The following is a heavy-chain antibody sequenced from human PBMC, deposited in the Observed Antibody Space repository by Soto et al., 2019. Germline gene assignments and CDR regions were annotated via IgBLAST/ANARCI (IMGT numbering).Heavy chain of an antibody. Sequence: HLVQSGPEVKKPGASITVSCKTSGDTFTNFGLSWVRQAPGQGLEWMGWIATYNSNRNYAQKFQGRLTLTTDPSTSTAYMELKSLRYDDTAVYYCATVLRGVVNWFDPWGQGTLVNVSS. CDR1: GDTFTNFG. D-gene: IGHD3-10*01. CDR2: IATYNSNR. J-gene: IGHJ5*02. CDR3: ATVLRGVVNWFDP. V-gene: IGHV1-18*01.